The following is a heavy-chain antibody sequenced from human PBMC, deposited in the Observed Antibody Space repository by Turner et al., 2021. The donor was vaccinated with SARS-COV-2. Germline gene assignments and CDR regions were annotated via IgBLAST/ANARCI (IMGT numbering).Heavy chain of an antibody. CDR1: GGSITSSTAY. CDR3: ARLMDTAMDYYGMDV. J-gene: IGHJ6*02. CDR2: IYYSGST. Sequence: QLQLQESGPGLVKPSETRSLTCTVSGGSITSSTAYWGWIRQPPGKGLEWIGNIYYSGSTYYNPSLKSRVTISVDTSKNQFSLKLSSVTAADTAVYYCARLMDTAMDYYGMDVWGQGTTVTVSS. D-gene: IGHD5-18*01. V-gene: IGHV4-39*01.